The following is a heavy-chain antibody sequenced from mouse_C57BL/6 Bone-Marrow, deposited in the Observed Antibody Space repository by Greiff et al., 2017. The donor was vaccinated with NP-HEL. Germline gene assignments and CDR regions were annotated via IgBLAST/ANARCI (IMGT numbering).Heavy chain of an antibody. CDR2: IYPGNSDT. CDR3: TRVRAIWLRQDPWFAY. Sequence: EVQLQQSGTVLARPGASVKMSCKTSGYTFTSYWMHWVKQRPGQGLEWIGAIYPGNSDTSYNQKFKGKAKLTAVTSASTAYMELSSLTNEDSAVYYCTRVRAIWLRQDPWFAYWGQGTLVTVSA. CDR1: GYTFTSYW. D-gene: IGHD2-2*01. J-gene: IGHJ3*01. V-gene: IGHV1-5*01.